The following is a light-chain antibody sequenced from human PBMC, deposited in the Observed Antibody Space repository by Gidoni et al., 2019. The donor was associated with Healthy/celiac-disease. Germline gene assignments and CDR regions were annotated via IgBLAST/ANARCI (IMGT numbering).Light chain of an antibody. CDR3: QQSYSTSCT. J-gene: IGKJ2*02. Sequence: DIQMTPSPSSLSASVGDRVTITCRSSQSLSSYLNWYQQKPGNAHKLLIYAASSLASGVPSRFSGSGSGTDFTLTISSLAPEDFATYYCQQSYSTSCTFXQXTKVXIK. CDR2: AAS. V-gene: IGKV1-39*01. CDR1: QSLSSY.